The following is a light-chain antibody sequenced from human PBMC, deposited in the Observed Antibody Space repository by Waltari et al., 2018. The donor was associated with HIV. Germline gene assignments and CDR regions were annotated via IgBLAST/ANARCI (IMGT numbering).Light chain of an antibody. CDR3: QQSDSFPLT. CDR2: AAS. Sequence: DIQMTQSPSSLSASVGDRVIITCRSSQSIDKFLNWYQQKPGKAPKLLIHAASTLQTGVPSRFSGSGFGTDFTLIISRLQPEDFATYYCQQSDSFPLTFGGGTKVEIK. J-gene: IGKJ4*01. V-gene: IGKV1-39*01. CDR1: QSIDKF.